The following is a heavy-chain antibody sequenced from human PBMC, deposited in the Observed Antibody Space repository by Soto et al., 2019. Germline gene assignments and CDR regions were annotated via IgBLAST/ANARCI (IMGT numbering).Heavy chain of an antibody. J-gene: IGHJ4*02. CDR1: GFSFSNYA. CDR2: ISAGGSNT. D-gene: IGHD6-6*01. Sequence: GGSLRLSCAASGFSFSNYAMNWVRQVPGKGLEWVSAISAGGSNTNYADSVKGRFTISSDNSKNTLYLQMNGLRADDTAVYYCAKEYSTSFDYWGQGTPVTVSS. V-gene: IGHV3-23*01. CDR3: AKEYSTSFDY.